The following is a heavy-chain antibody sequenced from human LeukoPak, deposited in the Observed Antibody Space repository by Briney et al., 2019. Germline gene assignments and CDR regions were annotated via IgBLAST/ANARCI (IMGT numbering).Heavy chain of an antibody. Sequence: SVKVSCKASGGTFSSYAIGWVRQAPGQGLEWMGRIIPIFGTANYAQKFQGRVTITTDESTSTAYMELSSLRSEDTAVYYCARARDDYGEYHAFDIWGQGTMVTVSS. J-gene: IGHJ3*02. CDR3: ARARDDYGEYHAFDI. CDR1: GGTFSSYA. CDR2: IIPIFGTA. D-gene: IGHD4-17*01. V-gene: IGHV1-69*05.